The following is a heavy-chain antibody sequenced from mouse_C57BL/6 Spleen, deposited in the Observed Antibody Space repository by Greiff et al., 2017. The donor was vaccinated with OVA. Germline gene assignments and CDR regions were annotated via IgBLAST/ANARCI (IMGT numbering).Heavy chain of an antibody. CDR3: VREGLRGWYFDV. Sequence: EVQRVESGGGLVQPKGSLKLSCAASGFTFNTYAMHWVRQAPGTGLEWVARIRSKSSNYATYYADSVKDRFTISRDDSQSMLYQQMNNRKTEGTAMYYCVREGLRGWYFDVWGTGTTVTVSS. J-gene: IGHJ1*03. V-gene: IGHV10-3*01. D-gene: IGHD3-1*01. CDR2: IRSKSSNYAT. CDR1: GFTFNTYA.